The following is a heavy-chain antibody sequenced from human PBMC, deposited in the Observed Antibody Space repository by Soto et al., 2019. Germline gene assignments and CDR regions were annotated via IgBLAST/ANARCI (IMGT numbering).Heavy chain of an antibody. J-gene: IGHJ6*02. CDR1: GFTFSSYW. V-gene: IGHV3-74*01. CDR2: INSDGSST. D-gene: IGHD3-3*01. Sequence: GGSLRLSCAASGFTFSSYWMHWVRQAPWKGLVWVSRINSDGSSTSYADSVKGRFTISRDNAKNTLYLQMNSLRAEDTAVYYCAVYDFWSGPPLYYYGMDVWGQGTTVTVSS. CDR3: AVYDFWSGPPLYYYGMDV.